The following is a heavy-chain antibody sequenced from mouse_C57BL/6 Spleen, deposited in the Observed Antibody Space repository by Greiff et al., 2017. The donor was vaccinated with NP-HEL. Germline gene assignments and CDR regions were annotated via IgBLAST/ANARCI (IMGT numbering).Heavy chain of an antibody. J-gene: IGHJ2*01. CDR2: INPSSGYT. Sequence: VQLQQSGAELAKPGASVKLSCKASGYTFTSYWMHWVKQRPGQGLEWIGYINPSSGYTKYNQKFKDKATLTAEKSSSQAYMQLSSRTYEDSAVYYCARWGAYYFDYRGQGTTLTVSS. V-gene: IGHV1-7*01. CDR3: ARWGAYYFDY. CDR1: GYTFTSYW.